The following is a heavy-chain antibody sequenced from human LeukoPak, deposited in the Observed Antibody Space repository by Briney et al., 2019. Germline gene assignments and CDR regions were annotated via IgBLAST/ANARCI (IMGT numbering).Heavy chain of an antibody. CDR2: MYPNSGNT. CDR1: GYTFTSYD. V-gene: IGHV1-8*01. D-gene: IGHD2-8*01. J-gene: IGHJ4*02. Sequence: GASVKVSCKASGYTFTSYDINWVRQATGQGLEWMGWMYPNSGNTGYAQKFQGRVTMTRNTSISTAYMELSSLRSEDTAVYYCARGRVRSGNNGIGYWGQGTLVTVSS. CDR3: ARGRVRSGNNGIGY.